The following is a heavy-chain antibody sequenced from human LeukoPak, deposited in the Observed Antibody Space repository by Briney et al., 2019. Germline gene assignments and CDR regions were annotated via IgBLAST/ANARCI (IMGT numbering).Heavy chain of an antibody. CDR3: VGVETIIMVRGASGDV. Sequence: PGGSLRLSCAASGFSVSSNYMTWVRQAPGKGLEWVSVIHSGGRAYYADSVKGRFTTSRDNSKNTLDLQMNSLSVEDTAVYYRVGVETIIMVRGASGDVWGKGTTVTVSS. CDR1: GFSVSSNY. D-gene: IGHD3-10*01. CDR2: IHSGGRA. V-gene: IGHV3-66*02. J-gene: IGHJ6*04.